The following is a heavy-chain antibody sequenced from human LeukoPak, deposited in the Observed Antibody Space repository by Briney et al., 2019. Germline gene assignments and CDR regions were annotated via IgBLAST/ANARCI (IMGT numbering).Heavy chain of an antibody. V-gene: IGHV3-11*01. Sequence: PGGSLRLSCAASGFTFSDYYMSWIRQAPGKGLEWLSYINIGGTNTHYADSVKGRFTISRDNAKKPLYLEMNNLRAEDTAVYYCATDGAGFDTWGQGVLVTVSS. J-gene: IGHJ5*02. CDR1: GFTFSDYY. CDR3: ATDGAGFDT. CDR2: INIGGTNT.